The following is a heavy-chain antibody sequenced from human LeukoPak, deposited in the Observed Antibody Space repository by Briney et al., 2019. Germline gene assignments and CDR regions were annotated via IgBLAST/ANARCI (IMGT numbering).Heavy chain of an antibody. CDR3: ARDWNPYYFDY. Sequence: GGSLRLSCAASGFTFSSYGMHWVRQAPGKGLEWVAVIWYDGGNKYYADSVQGRFTISRDNSKNTLYLQMNSLTVDDTAVYYCARDWNPYYFDYWGQGTLVTVSS. D-gene: IGHD1-1*01. CDR1: GFTFSSYG. V-gene: IGHV3-33*08. J-gene: IGHJ4*02. CDR2: IWYDGGNK.